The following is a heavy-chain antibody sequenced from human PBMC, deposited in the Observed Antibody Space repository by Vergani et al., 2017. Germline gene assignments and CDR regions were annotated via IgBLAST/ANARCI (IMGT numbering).Heavy chain of an antibody. J-gene: IGHJ5*02. V-gene: IGHV3-23*04. D-gene: IGHD1/OR15-1a*01. CDR3: GRKQSPASLMDKPIDI. CDR2: ISGSGGST. Sequence: EVQLVESGGGLVQPGGSLRLSCAASGFTFSSYAMSWVRQAPGKGLEWVSAISGSGGSTYYADSVKGRFTISRDNTKNLLILQMKTLKVDDTATYYCGRKQSPASLMDKPIDIWGQGTLVTVSS. CDR1: GFTFSSYA.